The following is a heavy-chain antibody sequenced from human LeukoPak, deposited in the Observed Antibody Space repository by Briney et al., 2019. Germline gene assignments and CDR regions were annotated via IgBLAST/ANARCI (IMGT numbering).Heavy chain of an antibody. J-gene: IGHJ4*02. Sequence: GGSLRPSCAASGFTFTNYAKSWVRQAPGKGLEWVSTIYFSGGDTYSADSVKGRFTISRDNAKNTLYLQMNSLRAEDTAIYYCAKDQGEAVVPRRFDYWGQGTLVTVSS. CDR1: GFTFTNYA. CDR3: AKDQGEAVVPRRFDY. D-gene: IGHD2-2*01. V-gene: IGHV3-23*01. CDR2: IYFSGGDT.